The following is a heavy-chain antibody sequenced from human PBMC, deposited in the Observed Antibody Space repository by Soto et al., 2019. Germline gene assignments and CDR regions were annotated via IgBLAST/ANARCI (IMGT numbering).Heavy chain of an antibody. CDR3: ARVRSSGWYFDY. CDR2: INAGYGNT. J-gene: IGHJ4*02. D-gene: IGHD6-19*01. V-gene: IGHV1-3*01. CDR1: GYTFSSYA. Sequence: GASVKVSCKASGYTFSSYAMHWVRQAPGQRLEWMGWINAGYGNTKSSQKFQDRVTITRDTSASTAYMELSSLRSEDTAVYYCARVRSSGWYFDYWGQGTLVTVSS.